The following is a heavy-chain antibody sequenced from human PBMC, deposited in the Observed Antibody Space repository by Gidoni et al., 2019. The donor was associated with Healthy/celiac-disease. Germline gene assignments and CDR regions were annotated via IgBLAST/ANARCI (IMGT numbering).Heavy chain of an antibody. CDR1: GFTFSSYS. Sequence: EVQLVESGGGLVKPGGSLGLSCAASGFTFSSYSMNWVRQAPGKGLEWVSSISSSSSYIYYADSVKGRFTISRDNAKNSLYLQMNSLRAEDTAVYYCASLYGGQPGLDYWGQGTLVTVSS. V-gene: IGHV3-21*01. J-gene: IGHJ4*02. CDR3: ASLYGGQPGLDY. CDR2: ISSSSSYI. D-gene: IGHD4-17*01.